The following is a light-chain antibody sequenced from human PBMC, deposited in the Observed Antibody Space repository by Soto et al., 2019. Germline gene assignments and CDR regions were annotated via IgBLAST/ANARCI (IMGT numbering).Light chain of an antibody. CDR3: QQSSPVLTLT. CDR2: AAS. J-gene: IGKJ4*01. V-gene: IGKV1-39*01. Sequence: DLQMTQSPSSLSASVGDRVTITCRASQNINSYLNWYQQKPGKAPKLLIYAASSLQRGVPSRFSGSGSGTDFTLTISSLQPEDFATYYCQQSSPVLTLTFGGGTKVEI. CDR1: QNINSY.